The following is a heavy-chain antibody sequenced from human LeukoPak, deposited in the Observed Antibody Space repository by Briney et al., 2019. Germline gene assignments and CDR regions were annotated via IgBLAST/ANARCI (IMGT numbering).Heavy chain of an antibody. CDR3: ALNPQGYWRGCMCDIGD. D-gene: IGHD2-15*01. J-gene: IGHJ4*02. V-gene: IGHV5-51*01. CDR2: IYPSDSNT. CDR1: GYSFSNYW. Sequence: GESLKISCKGSGYSFSNYWIGWVRQMPGKGLEWMGIIYPSDSNTRYSPSFQGQVTISADKSISTAYLQWSSLKASDTAMNYCALNPQGYWRGCMCDIGDLGQGTLVTVSS.